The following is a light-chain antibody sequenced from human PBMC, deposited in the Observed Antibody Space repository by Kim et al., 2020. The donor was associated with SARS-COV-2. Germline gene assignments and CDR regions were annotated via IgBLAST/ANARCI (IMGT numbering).Light chain of an antibody. CDR2: EVN. CDR3: SSYASSSPWVV. V-gene: IGLV2-14*02. J-gene: IGLJ2*01. CDR1: TNNVGSYNL. Sequence: QSALTQPASVSGSPGQSITISCTGSTNNVGSYNLVSWYQLNPGEAPKLLIYEVNKRPSGVSDRFSGSKSDHTASLTISGLQGDDEGNYFCSSYASSSPWVVFGGGTQLTVL.